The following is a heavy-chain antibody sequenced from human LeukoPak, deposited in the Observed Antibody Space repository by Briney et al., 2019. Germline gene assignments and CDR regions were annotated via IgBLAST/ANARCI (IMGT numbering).Heavy chain of an antibody. D-gene: IGHD6-25*01. V-gene: IGHV3-11*01. Sequence: GGSLRLSCAVSGFTFRDHYMSWIRQAPGKGLEWVSYIISSGSAIYYADSVKGRFTISRDNAKNSLYLQMNSLGAEDTAVYYCARGPKSSGWHALDYWGQGTLVTVSS. CDR3: ARGPKSSGWHALDY. CDR1: GFTFRDHY. CDR2: IISSGSAI. J-gene: IGHJ4*02.